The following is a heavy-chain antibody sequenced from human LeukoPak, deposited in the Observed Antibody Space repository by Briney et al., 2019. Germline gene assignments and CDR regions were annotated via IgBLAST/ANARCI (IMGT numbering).Heavy chain of an antibody. Sequence: PSETVSLTCTVSGGSISSSSYYWGWIRQPPGKGLEWIGSIYYSGSTYYNPSLKSRVTISVDTSKNQFSLKLSSVTAADTAVYYCARDYKGAAGSGYYFDYWGQGTLVTVSS. CDR2: IYYSGST. V-gene: IGHV4-39*07. D-gene: IGHD6-13*01. J-gene: IGHJ4*02. CDR3: ARDYKGAAGSGYYFDY. CDR1: GGSISSSSYY.